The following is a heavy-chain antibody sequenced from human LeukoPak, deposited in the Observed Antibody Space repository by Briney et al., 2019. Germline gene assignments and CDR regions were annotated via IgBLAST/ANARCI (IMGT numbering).Heavy chain of an antibody. Sequence: PGGSLRLSCAASGFTFSTYWMHWVRQAPGKGLVWVSRINTDGSSTYCADSVKGRFTISRDNAKNTLYLQMNSLRAEDTAVYYCARESYCSGGSCYSGRAFDIWGQGTMVTVSS. CDR2: INTDGSST. D-gene: IGHD2-15*01. V-gene: IGHV3-74*01. J-gene: IGHJ3*02. CDR1: GFTFSTYW. CDR3: ARESYCSGGSCYSGRAFDI.